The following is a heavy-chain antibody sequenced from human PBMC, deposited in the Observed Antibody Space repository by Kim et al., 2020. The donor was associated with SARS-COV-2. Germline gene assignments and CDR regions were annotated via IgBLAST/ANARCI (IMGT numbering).Heavy chain of an antibody. V-gene: IGHV3-9*01. CDR3: AKGMRAVADNDIDY. Sequence: GGSLRLSCAASGFTFDDYAMHWVRQAPGKGLEWVSGISWNSGSIGYADSVKGRFTISRDNAKNSLYLQMNSLRAEDTALYYCAKGMRAVADNDIDYWGQGTLVTVSS. J-gene: IGHJ4*02. CDR2: ISWNSGSI. D-gene: IGHD6-19*01. CDR1: GFTFDDYA.